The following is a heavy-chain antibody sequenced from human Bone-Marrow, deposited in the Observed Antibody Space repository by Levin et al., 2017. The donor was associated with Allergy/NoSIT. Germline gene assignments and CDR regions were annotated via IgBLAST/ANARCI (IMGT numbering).Heavy chain of an antibody. V-gene: IGHV3-23*01. D-gene: IGHD1-26*01. CDR1: GFTFSSYA. Sequence: GESLKISCAASGFTFSSYAMSWVRQAPGKGLEWVSAISGSGGSTYYADSVKGRFTISRDNSKNTLYLQMNSLRAEDTAVYYCAKSVSGTPYYYYYMDVWGKGTTVTVSS. CDR2: ISGSGGST. J-gene: IGHJ6*03. CDR3: AKSVSGTPYYYYYMDV.